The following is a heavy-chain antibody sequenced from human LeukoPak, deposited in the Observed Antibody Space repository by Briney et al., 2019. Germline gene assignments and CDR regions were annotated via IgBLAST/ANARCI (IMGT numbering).Heavy chain of an antibody. J-gene: IGHJ4*02. V-gene: IGHV4-31*03. D-gene: IGHD3-22*01. CDR3: ARAGDSSGYEYYFDY. CDR1: GGSISSGVYY. CDR2: IYYSGST. Sequence: SETLSLTCTVSGGSISSGVYYWSWIRQHPGKGLEWIGYIYYSGSTYYNPSLKSRVTISVDTSKNQFSLKLSSVTAADTAVYYCARAGDSSGYEYYFDYWGQGTLVTVSS.